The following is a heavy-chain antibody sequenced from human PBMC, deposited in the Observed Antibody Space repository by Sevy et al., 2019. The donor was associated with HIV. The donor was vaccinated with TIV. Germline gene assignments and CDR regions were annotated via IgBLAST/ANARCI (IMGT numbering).Heavy chain of an antibody. J-gene: IGHJ4*02. V-gene: IGHV3-23*01. D-gene: IGHD6-13*01. Sequence: GGSLRLSCAASGFTFSSYAMSWVRQAPGKGLEWVSTINSSGGSTYYADSVKGRFTISRDNSKNTLYLQMNSLRAEDTAVYYCAKRGAVVGSSYNFDYWGQGTLVTVSS. CDR3: AKRGAVVGSSYNFDY. CDR2: INSSGGST. CDR1: GFTFSSYA.